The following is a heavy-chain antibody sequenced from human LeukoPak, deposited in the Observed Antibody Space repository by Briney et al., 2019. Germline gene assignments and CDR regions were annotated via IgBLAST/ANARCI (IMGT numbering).Heavy chain of an antibody. Sequence: AAVKVSCKASGYTFTAYYMHWVRQAPGQGLEWMGWINPNSGGTNYAQKFQGRVTMTRDTSISTAYMELSRLRSDDTAVYYCARDRVVVPAAFDYWGQGTLVTVSS. D-gene: IGHD2-2*01. V-gene: IGHV1-2*02. J-gene: IGHJ4*02. CDR1: GYTFTAYY. CDR2: INPNSGGT. CDR3: ARDRVVVPAAFDY.